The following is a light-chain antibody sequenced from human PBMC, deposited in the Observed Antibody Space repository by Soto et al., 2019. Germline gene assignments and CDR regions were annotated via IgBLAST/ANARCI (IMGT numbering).Light chain of an antibody. CDR3: SSYAGSNNLV. CDR1: SSDVGGYHY. V-gene: IGLV2-8*01. Sequence: QSALTQPPSASGSPGQSVTISCTGTSSDVGGYHYVSWYQQHPGKAPKLMIHEVTKRPSWVPDRFSGSKSGNTASLTVSGLQGEDEADYYCSSYAGSNNLVFGGGTKVTVL. J-gene: IGLJ2*01. CDR2: EVT.